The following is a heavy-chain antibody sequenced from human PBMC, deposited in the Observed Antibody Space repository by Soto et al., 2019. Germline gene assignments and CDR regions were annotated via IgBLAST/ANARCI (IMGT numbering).Heavy chain of an antibody. CDR1: GFTFSSYA. D-gene: IGHD1-26*01. V-gene: IGHV3-23*01. J-gene: IGHJ6*02. CDR2: ISGSGGST. CDR3: AKLGGKPWELDYYYYGMDV. Sequence: GGSLRLSCAASGFTFSSYAMSWVRQAPGKGLEWVSAISGSGGSTYYADSVKGRFTISRDNSKNTLYLQMNSLRAEDTAVYYCAKLGGKPWELDYYYYGMDVWGQGTTVTVSS.